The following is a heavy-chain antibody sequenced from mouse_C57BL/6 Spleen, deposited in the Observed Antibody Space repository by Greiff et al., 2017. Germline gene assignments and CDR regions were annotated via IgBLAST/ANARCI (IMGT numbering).Heavy chain of an antibody. CDR1: GYTFTSYW. V-gene: IGHV1-53*01. D-gene: IGHD2-12*01. CDR3: AGRGVYSYVFAY. Sequence: QVQLQQPGTELVKPGASVKLSCKASGYTFTSYWMHWVKQRPGQGLEWIGNINPRNGGTNYNEKFKSKATLTVDKSSSTAYMQLISLTSEDSAVYYCAGRGVYSYVFAYWGQGTLVTVSA. CDR2: INPRNGGT. J-gene: IGHJ3*01.